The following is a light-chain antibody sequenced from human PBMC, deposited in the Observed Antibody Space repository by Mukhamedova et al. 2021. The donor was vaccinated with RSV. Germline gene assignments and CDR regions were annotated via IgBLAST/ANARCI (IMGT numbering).Light chain of an antibody. CDR2: GAS. V-gene: IGKV3-15*01. Sequence: SVSSNLAWYQQKPGQAPRLLIYGASTRATGIPARFSGSGSGTEFTLTICSLQSEDFAVYYCQQYNNWPPWTFGQGTKVEIK. CDR1: SVSSN. J-gene: IGKJ1*01. CDR3: QQYNNWPPWT.